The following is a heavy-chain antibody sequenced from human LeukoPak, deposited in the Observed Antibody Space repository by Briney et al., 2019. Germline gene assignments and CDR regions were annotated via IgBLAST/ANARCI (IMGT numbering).Heavy chain of an antibody. D-gene: IGHD3-10*01. CDR1: GYSISSGYY. V-gene: IGHV4-38-2*02. Sequence: SETLSLTCTVSGYSISSGYYWSWIRQPPGKGLEWIGYIYYSGSTNYNPSLKSRVTISVDTSKNQFSLKLSSVTAADTAVYYCASLRYGSGSYYFDYWGQGTLVTVSS. CDR2: IYYSGST. J-gene: IGHJ4*02. CDR3: ASLRYGSGSYYFDY.